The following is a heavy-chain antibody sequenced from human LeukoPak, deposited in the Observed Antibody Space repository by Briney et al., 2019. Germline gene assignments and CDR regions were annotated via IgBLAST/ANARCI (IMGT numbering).Heavy chain of an antibody. D-gene: IGHD4-11*01. CDR1: GGSISSYY. J-gene: IGHJ3*02. V-gene: IGHV4-59*01. Sequence: KASETLSLTCTVSGGSISSYYWSWIRQPPGKGLEWIGYIYYSGSTNYNPSLKSRVTMSVDTSKNQFSLKLSSVTAADTAVYYCASIPGLTTVTTDAFDIWGQGTMVTVSS. CDR2: IYYSGST. CDR3: ASIPGLTTVTTDAFDI.